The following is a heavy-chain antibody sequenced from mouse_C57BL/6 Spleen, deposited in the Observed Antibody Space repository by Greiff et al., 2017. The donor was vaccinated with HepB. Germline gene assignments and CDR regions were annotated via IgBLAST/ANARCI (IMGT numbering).Heavy chain of an antibody. CDR1: GFTFSSYG. CDR2: ISSGGSYT. CDR3: ARHDYGSSRGYWYFDV. J-gene: IGHJ1*03. Sequence: EVKLVESGGDLVKPGGSLKLSCAASGFTFSSYGMSWVRQTPDKRLEWVATISSGGSYTYYPDSVKGRFTISRDNAKNTLYLQMSSLKSEDTAMYYCARHDYGSSRGYWYFDVWGTGTTVTVSS. V-gene: IGHV5-6*01. D-gene: IGHD1-1*01.